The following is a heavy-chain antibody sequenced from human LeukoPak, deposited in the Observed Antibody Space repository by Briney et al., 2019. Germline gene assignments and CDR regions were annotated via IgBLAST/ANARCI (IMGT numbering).Heavy chain of an antibody. J-gene: IGHJ5*02. Sequence: SETLSLTCTVSGGSISSYYWSWIRQPPGKGLEWIGYIYYSGSTNYNPSLKSRVTISVDTSKNQFSLKLSSVTAADTAVYYCAGGHSGGYYPLHWFDPWGQGTLVTVSS. CDR1: GGSISSYY. V-gene: IGHV4-59*01. CDR2: IYYSGST. CDR3: AGGHSGGYYPLHWFDP. D-gene: IGHD3-3*01.